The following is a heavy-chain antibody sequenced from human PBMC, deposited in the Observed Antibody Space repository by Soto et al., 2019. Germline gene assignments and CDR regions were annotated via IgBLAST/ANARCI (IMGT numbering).Heavy chain of an antibody. D-gene: IGHD3-22*01. J-gene: IGHJ4*02. CDR3: ARGPYYYDSSGYWPADY. V-gene: IGHV1-69*13. CDR2: IIPIFGTA. Sequence: SVQVSCKASGGTFSSYAISWVRQAPGQGLEWMGGIIPIFGTANYAQKFQGRVTITADESTSTAYMELSSLRSEDTAVYYCARGPYYYDSSGYWPADYWGQGTLVTVS. CDR1: GGTFSSYA.